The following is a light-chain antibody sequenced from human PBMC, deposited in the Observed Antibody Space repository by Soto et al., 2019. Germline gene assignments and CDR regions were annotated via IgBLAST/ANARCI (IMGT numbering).Light chain of an antibody. V-gene: IGKV1-33*01. J-gene: IGKJ2*01. Sequence: DIQMTQSPSSLSASVGDRVTITCQARQDISNDLNWYQQKPGKSPKLLIYDASNLETGVPPRCSGSGSGTDFTFTISRLQPKAIATYYCQQYDHPPPGTFGQGTKLEIK. CDR3: QQYDHPPPGT. CDR2: DAS. CDR1: QDISND.